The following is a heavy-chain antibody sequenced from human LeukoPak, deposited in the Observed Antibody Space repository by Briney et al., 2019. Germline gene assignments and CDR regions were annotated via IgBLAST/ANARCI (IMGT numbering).Heavy chain of an antibody. J-gene: IGHJ6*03. D-gene: IGHD6-19*01. CDR1: GFTFNHYS. Sequence: GGSLRLSCAPSGFTFNHYSMNWVRQAPGKGLEWVSSISSSSSYIYYADSVKGRFTISRDNAKNSLYLQMNSLRAEDTAVYYCARGGVGSAWYPGLRDYYYYMDVWGKGTTVTISS. CDR2: ISSSSSYI. V-gene: IGHV3-21*01. CDR3: ARGGVGSAWYPGLRDYYYYMDV.